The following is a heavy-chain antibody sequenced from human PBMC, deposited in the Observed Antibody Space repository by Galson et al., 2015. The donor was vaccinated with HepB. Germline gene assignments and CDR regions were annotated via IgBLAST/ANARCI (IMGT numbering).Heavy chain of an antibody. V-gene: IGHV3-21*01. CDR2: ISSSSSYI. Sequence: SLRLSCAASGITFNTYSMNWVRQAPGKGLEWVASISSSSSYIYYADSVKGRFTISRDNARNSLYLQMNSLRAKDTAVYHCATVEILVVRGGLRTRSYFDYWGRGTLVTVSS. CDR1: GITFNTYS. CDR3: ATVEILVVRGGLRTRSYFDY. J-gene: IGHJ4*02. D-gene: IGHD3-10*01.